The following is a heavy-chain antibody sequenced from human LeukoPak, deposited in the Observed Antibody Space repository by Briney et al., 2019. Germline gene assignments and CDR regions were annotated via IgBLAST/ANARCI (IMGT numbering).Heavy chain of an antibody. J-gene: IGHJ3*02. V-gene: IGHV3-30*04. Sequence: GGSLRLSCAASGFTFSIYAIHWVRQAPGKGLEWVAGISNDGGKNYYTDSVRGRFTISRDNSKNTLYLQMNSLRDEDTAVYYCARDPLVRAVIGCAFDIWGQGTVVTVPS. CDR3: ARDPLVRAVIGCAFDI. D-gene: IGHD3-10*01. CDR1: GFTFSIYA. CDR2: ISNDGGKN.